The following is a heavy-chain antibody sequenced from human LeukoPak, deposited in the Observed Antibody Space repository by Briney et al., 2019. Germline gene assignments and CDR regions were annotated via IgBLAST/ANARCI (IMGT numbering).Heavy chain of an antibody. CDR1: GYTFTGYY. D-gene: IGHD3-10*01. CDR3: ARGLHYYGSGSYFDY. J-gene: IGHJ4*02. Sequence: ASVKVSCKASGYTFTGYYMHWVRQAPGQGLEWMGWINPNSGGTNYAQKFQGRVTMTRDTSISTAYMELSRLRSDDTAVYYCARGLHYYGSGSYFDYWGQGTLVTVSS. CDR2: INPNSGGT. V-gene: IGHV1-2*02.